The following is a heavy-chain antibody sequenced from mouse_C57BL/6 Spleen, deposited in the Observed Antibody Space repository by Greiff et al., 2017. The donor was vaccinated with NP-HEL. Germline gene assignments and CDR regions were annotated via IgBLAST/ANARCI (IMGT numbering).Heavy chain of an antibody. D-gene: IGHD1-1*01. Sequence: VKLMESGAELVKPGASVKLSCKASGYTFTEYTIHWVKQRSGQGLEWIGWFYPGSGSIKYNEKFKDKATLTADKSSSTVYMELSRLTSEDSAVYFCARHVYYYGSSPYAMDYWGQGTSVTVSS. CDR3: ARHVYYYGSSPYAMDY. V-gene: IGHV1-62-2*01. CDR2: FYPGSGSI. J-gene: IGHJ4*01. CDR1: GYTFTEYT.